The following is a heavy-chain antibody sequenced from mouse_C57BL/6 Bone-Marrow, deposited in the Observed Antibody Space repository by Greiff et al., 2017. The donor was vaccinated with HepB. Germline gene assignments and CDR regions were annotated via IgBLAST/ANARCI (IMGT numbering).Heavy chain of an antibody. CDR1: GYTFTSYD. V-gene: IGHV1-85*01. J-gene: IGHJ2*01. D-gene: IGHD1-1*01. CDR2: IYPRDGST. Sequence: VQLQQSGPELVKPGASVKLSCKASGYTFTSYDINWVKQRPGRGLEWIGWIYPRDGSTKYNEKFKGKATLTVDTSSSTAYMELHSLTSEDSAVYFCARFEGTTVVAPFDYWGQGTTLTVSS. CDR3: ARFEGTTVVAPFDY.